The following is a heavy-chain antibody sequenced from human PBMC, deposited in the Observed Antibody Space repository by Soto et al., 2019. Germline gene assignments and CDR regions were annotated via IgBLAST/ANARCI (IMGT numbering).Heavy chain of an antibody. Sequence: GASVKVSCKASGYTFTSYYMHWVRQAPGQGLEWMGRINAYNGNTNYAQKLQGRVTMTTDTSTSTAYMELRSLRSDDTAVYYCARDGSLEWDNWFDPWGQGTLVTVSS. J-gene: IGHJ5*02. CDR2: INAYNGNT. V-gene: IGHV1-18*04. CDR3: ARDGSLEWDNWFDP. CDR1: GYTFTSYY. D-gene: IGHD3-3*01.